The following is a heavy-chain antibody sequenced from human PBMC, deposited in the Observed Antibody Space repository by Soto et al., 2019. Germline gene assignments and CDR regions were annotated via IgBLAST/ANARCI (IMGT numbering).Heavy chain of an antibody. CDR1: GGTFSSYT. V-gene: IGHV1-69*02. D-gene: IGHD3-10*01. CDR2: IIPILGIA. CDR3: ARGATMVRGGDYYYGMDV. J-gene: IGHJ6*02. Sequence: QVQLVQSGAEVKKPGSSVKVSCKASGGTFSSYTISWVRQAPGQGLEWMGRIIPILGIANYAQKFQGRVTITADKSTSTAYMELSSLRSEDTAVYYCARGATMVRGGDYYYGMDVWGQGTTVTVSS.